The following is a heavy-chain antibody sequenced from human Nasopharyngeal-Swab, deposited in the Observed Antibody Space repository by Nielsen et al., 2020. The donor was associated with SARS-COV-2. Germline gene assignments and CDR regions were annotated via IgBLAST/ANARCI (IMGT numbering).Heavy chain of an antibody. Sequence: GESLKISCVASGFTFSSSGMDWVRQAPGKGLEWVAVISYDGSNEYYGDSVKGRFTISRDNSKNTLYLQMNSLRIDDTAVYYCAKDVHGDYGGIDYWGQGILVTVSS. CDR1: GFTFSSSG. CDR3: AKDVHGDYGGIDY. CDR2: ISYDGSNE. V-gene: IGHV3-30*18. J-gene: IGHJ4*02. D-gene: IGHD4-17*01.